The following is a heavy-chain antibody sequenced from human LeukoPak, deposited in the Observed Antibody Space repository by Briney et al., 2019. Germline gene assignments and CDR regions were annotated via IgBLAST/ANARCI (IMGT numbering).Heavy chain of an antibody. J-gene: IGHJ4*02. D-gene: IGHD4-11*01. CDR1: GFTFGTSA. V-gene: IGHV3-23*01. CDR3: STLTSRGLSDS. Sequence: GGSLRLSCAASGFTFGTSAMSWVRQTPEKGLEWVSTITSGDGSPYYADSVKGRFTISRDNSNNMLYLQMNSLRAEDTAVYYCSTLTSRGLSDSWGQGTLVTVSS. CDR2: ITSGDGSP.